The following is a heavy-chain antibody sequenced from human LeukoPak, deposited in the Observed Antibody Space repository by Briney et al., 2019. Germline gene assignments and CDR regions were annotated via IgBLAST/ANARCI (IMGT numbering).Heavy chain of an antibody. CDR1: GYTFIGYY. J-gene: IGHJ4*02. CDR2: MNPNSGNT. Sequence: ASVKVSCKTSGYTFIGYYMHWVRQAPGQGLEWMGWMNPNSGNTGYAQKFQGRVTMTRDTSISTAYMELSSLTSEDTAVYYCARTDGDFDYWGQGTLVTVSS. CDR3: ARTDGDFDY. V-gene: IGHV1-8*02. D-gene: IGHD4-17*01.